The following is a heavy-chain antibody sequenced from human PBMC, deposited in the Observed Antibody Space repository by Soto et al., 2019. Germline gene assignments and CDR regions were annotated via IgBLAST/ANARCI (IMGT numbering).Heavy chain of an antibody. CDR2: IYTSGST. D-gene: IGHD6-19*01. CDR3: ARGRESGWYFDY. Sequence: QVQLQESGPGLVKPSETLSLTCTVSGGSISSYYWSWIRQPAGKGLEWIGRIYTSGSTNYNPSLKSRVPMSVDRSKNQFSRKRGSVTAADTAVNYWARGRESGWYFDYGGKGTLVTVSS. V-gene: IGHV4-4*07. J-gene: IGHJ4*02. CDR1: GGSISSYY.